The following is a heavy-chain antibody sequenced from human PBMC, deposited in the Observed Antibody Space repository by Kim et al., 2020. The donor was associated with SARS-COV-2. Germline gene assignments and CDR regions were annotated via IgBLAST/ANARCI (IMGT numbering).Heavy chain of an antibody. D-gene: IGHD3-22*01. V-gene: IGHV4-34*01. J-gene: IGHJ5*02. Sequence: SETLSLTCAVYGGSFSGYYWSWIRQPPGKGLEWIGEINHSGSTNYNPSLKSRVTISVDTSKNQFSLKLSSVTAADTAVYYCARRFYYYDSRGPVDPWGQGTLVTVSS. CDR1: GGSFSGYY. CDR2: INHSGST. CDR3: ARRFYYYDSRGPVDP.